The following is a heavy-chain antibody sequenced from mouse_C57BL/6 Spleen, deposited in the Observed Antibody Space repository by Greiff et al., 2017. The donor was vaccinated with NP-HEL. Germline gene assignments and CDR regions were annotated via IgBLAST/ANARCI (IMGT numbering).Heavy chain of an antibody. CDR3: TSGEGDYFDD. D-gene: IGHD2-13*01. J-gene: IGHJ2*01. CDR1: GYTFTDYE. V-gene: IGHV1-15*01. Sequence: VQLQQSGAELVRPGASVTLSCKASGYTFTDYEMHWVKQTPVHGLEWIGAIDPETGGTAYNQKFKGKAILTVDKSSSTAYMQLRRLTSEDSAVDYYTSGEGDYFDDWGQGTTLTVSS. CDR2: IDPETGGT.